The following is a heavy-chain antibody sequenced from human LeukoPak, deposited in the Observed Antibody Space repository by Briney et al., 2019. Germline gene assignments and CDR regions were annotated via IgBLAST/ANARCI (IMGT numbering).Heavy chain of an antibody. CDR2: INPNSGGT. D-gene: IGHD2-2*02. CDR1: GYTFTSHD. CDR3: VVWGYCSSTSCYREDYYYYYMDV. Sequence: ASVKVSCKAGGYTFTSHDINWVRQATGQGLEWMGWINPNSGGTNHAQKFQGRVTMTRDTSISTAYMELSRLRSDDTAVYNCVVWGYCSSTSCYREDYYYYYMDVWGKGTTVTVSS. J-gene: IGHJ6*03. V-gene: IGHV1-2*02.